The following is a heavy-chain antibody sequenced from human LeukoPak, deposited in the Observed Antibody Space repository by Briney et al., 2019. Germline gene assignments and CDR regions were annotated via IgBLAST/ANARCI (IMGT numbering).Heavy chain of an antibody. J-gene: IGHJ4*02. CDR2: ISYDGSNK. V-gene: IGHV3-30*03. CDR3: ASGVIYYGAAFDF. D-gene: IGHD1-26*01. CDR1: GFTFSRYG. Sequence: GGSLRLSCAASGFTFSRYGMHWVRQAPGKGLEWVAVISYDGSNKYYADSVKGRFTISRDNSKNTLYLQMNSLRAEDTAFYYCASGVIYYGAAFDFWGQGTLVTVSS.